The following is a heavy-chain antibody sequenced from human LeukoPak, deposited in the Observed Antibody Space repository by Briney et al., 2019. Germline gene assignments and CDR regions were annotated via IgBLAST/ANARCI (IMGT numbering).Heavy chain of an antibody. CDR2: IYASGST. V-gene: IGHV4-4*07. D-gene: IGHD4-17*01. CDR3: ARGADYGDKFDY. CDR1: GDSISNYY. J-gene: IGHJ4*02. Sequence: SETLSLTCTVSGDSISNYYWSWIRQPAGKGLEWIGRIYASGSTNYNPSLKSRVTMSVDTSKNQFSLKLSSVTAADTAVYYCARGADYGDKFDYWGQGTLVTVSS.